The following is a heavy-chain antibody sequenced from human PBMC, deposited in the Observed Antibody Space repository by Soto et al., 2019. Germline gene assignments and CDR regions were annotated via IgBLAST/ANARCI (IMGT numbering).Heavy chain of an antibody. D-gene: IGHD1-26*01. Sequence: ASVKVSCKASGYTFTSYYMHWVRQAPGQGLEWMGMINPSGGSTSYAQKFQGRVTMTRDTSTSTVYMELSSLRSEDTAVYYCARDPSYGVGATTPRYYFDYWGQGTLVTVSS. J-gene: IGHJ4*02. CDR1: GYTFTSYY. CDR2: INPSGGST. V-gene: IGHV1-46*01. CDR3: ARDPSYGVGATTPRYYFDY.